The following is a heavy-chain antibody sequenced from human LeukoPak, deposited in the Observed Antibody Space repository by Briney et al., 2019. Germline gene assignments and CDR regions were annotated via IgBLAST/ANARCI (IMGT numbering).Heavy chain of an antibody. CDR2: IYYSGST. Sequence: PSETLSLTCTVSGDSISSSSYYWGWIRQSPGKGLEWIGSIYYSGSTYNNPSLKSRVIMSVGTSKNQISLRLSSVTAADTAVYYCARVSVQTGTTDHWGQGTLVTVSS. D-gene: IGHD1-1*01. CDR1: GDSISSSSYY. CDR3: ARVSVQTGTTDH. V-gene: IGHV4-39*02. J-gene: IGHJ4*02.